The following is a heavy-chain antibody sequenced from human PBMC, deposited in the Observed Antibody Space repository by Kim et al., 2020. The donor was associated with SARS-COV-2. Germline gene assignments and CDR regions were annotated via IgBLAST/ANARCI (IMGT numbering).Heavy chain of an antibody. D-gene: IGHD6-13*01. CDR2: MNPNSGNT. V-gene: IGHV1-8*01. Sequence: ASVKVSCKASGYTFTSYDINWVRQATGQGLEWMGWMNPNSGNTGYAQKFQGRVTMTRNTSISTAYMELSSLRSEDTAVYYCARDRLAAAGKGRVWFDPWGQGTLVTVSS. CDR3: ARDRLAAAGKGRVWFDP. CDR1: GYTFTSYD. J-gene: IGHJ5*02.